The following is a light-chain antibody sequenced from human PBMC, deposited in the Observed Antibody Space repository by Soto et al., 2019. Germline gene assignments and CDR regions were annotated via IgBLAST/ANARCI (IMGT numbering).Light chain of an antibody. J-gene: IGKJ1*01. CDR2: GAS. CDR3: LQDYTYTWT. V-gene: IGKV1-6*01. CDR1: QGISNE. Sequence: IQMTQSPSSLSASVGDRVTITCRASQGISNELGWYQQRPGKDPKVLIYGASNLQSGVPSRFSGSASGTDFNLTISRLQTEDFATYECLQDYTYTWTFGQGTKVDIK.